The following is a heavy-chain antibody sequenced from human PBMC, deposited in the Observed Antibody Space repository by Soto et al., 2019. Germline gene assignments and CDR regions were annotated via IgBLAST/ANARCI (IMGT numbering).Heavy chain of an antibody. V-gene: IGHV1-8*01. CDR3: ARIGDPYYNYGMDV. D-gene: IGHD2-21*02. CDR1: GYTFTSYD. CDR2: MNPDSGHT. Sequence: QVHLVQSGAEVKKPGASVKVSCKASGYTFTSYDINWVRQATGQGLEWMGWMNPDSGHTGYAQKFQGRVTMTRDTSISTDYMELTSLTSEDTAVYYCARIGDPYYNYGMDVWGQGTMVTASS. J-gene: IGHJ6*02.